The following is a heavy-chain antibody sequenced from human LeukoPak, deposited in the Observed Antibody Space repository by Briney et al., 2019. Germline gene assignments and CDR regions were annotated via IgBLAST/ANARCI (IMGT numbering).Heavy chain of an antibody. CDR1: GYSFTSYW. D-gene: IGHD3-9*01. CDR2: FDPSDSYT. J-gene: IGHJ4*02. CDR3: ARHTDLTTFDY. V-gene: IGHV5-10-1*01. Sequence: GESLKISCQGSGYSFTSYWISWVRQMPGKGLEWMGRFDPSDSYTSYSPSFQGHVTISADMSVTTAYLQWSSLQASDTAMYYCARHTDLTTFDYWGQGTLVTVSS.